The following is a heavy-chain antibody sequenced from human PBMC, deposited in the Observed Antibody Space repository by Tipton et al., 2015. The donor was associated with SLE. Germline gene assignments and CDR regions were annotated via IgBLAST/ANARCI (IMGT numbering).Heavy chain of an antibody. J-gene: IGHJ4*02. Sequence: QLVQSGAEVKKPGASVKVSCKASGYTFTSYGISWVRQAPGQGLEWMGWISAYNGNTNYAQKLQGRVTMTTDTSTSTAYTELRSLRSDDTAAYYCARFLTDEIAAALDYWGQGTLVTVSS. CDR3: ARFLTDEIAAALDY. V-gene: IGHV1-18*01. D-gene: IGHD6-13*01. CDR2: ISAYNGNT. CDR1: GYTFTSYG.